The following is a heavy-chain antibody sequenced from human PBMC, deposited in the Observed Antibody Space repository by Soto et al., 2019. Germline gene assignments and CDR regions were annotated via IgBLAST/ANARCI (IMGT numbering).Heavy chain of an antibody. CDR2: MYYNGNI. CDR3: ASGGNWFDP. V-gene: IGHV4-59*01. J-gene: IGHJ5*02. D-gene: IGHD3-16*01. Sequence: SETLSLTCNVSGGSISNYYWTWVRQSPEKGLEWIGYMYYNGNINYNPSLKSRVTISVDTSKNQFSLTLKSVTAADTAVYYCASGGNWFDPWGQGVLVTVSS. CDR1: GGSISNYY.